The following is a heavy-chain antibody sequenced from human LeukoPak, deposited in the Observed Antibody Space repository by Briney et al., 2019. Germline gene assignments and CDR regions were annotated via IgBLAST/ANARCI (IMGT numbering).Heavy chain of an antibody. V-gene: IGHV3-48*01. D-gene: IGHD3-16*01. CDR3: ARDPHSGLTRFW. J-gene: IGHJ4*02. CDR2: ISRGSDDI. Sequence: GGSLRLSCAASGFTFSGYGMNWVRQPPGKGLELVSYISRGSDDIRYADSVRGRFTISRDNAKNSLSLQMNSLRADDTAVYYCARDPHSGLTRFWGGQGTLVTVSS. CDR1: GFTFSGYG.